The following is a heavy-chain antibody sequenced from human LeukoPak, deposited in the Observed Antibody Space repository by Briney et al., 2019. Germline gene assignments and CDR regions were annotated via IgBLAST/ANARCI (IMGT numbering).Heavy chain of an antibody. Sequence: GESLKISCKGSGYSFASHWIGWVRQMPGKGLEWMGIIYPGDSDTRYSPSFQGQVTISADTSISTAYMELSRLRSDDTAVYYCARVGIDSSGYPYWGQGTLVTVSS. CDR2: IYPGDSDT. D-gene: IGHD3-22*01. CDR3: ARVGIDSSGYPY. CDR1: GYSFASHW. V-gene: IGHV5-51*01. J-gene: IGHJ4*02.